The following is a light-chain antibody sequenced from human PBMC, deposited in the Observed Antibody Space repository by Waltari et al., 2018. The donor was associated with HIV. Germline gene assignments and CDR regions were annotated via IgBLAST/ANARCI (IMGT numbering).Light chain of an antibody. CDR1: HSISTY. V-gene: IGKV1-39*01. CDR2: AAS. Sequence: DIQMPQSQSSLSAYVGDTVTFTCRASHSISTYLNWYQQKPGKAPNLLIYAASSLQSGVPSRFSGSGSETDFTLTISSLQPEDFATYSCQQSYSNPRAFGPGTKVEIK. J-gene: IGKJ1*01. CDR3: QQSYSNPRA.